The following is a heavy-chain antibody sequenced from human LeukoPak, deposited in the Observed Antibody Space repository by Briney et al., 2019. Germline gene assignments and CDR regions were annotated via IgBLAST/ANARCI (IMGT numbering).Heavy chain of an antibody. CDR1: GYTFTSYY. CDR2: INPSGGST. V-gene: IGHV1-46*01. CDR3: ARVLSGVTMDY. J-gene: IGHJ4*02. D-gene: IGHD3-10*01. Sequence: GASVKVSCKASGYTFTSYYMHWVRQAPGQGLEWMGIINPSGGSTSYAQKFQGRVTMARDMSTSTVYMELSSLRAEDTAVYYCARVLSGVTMDYWGQGTLVTVSS.